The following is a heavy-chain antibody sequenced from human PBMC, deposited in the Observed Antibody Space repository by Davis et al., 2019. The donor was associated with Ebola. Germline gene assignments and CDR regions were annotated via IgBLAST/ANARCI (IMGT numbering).Heavy chain of an antibody. Sequence: GGSLRLSCAASGFTFSSYWMSWVRQAPGKGLEWVANIKQDGSEKYYVDSVKGRFTISRDNAKNSLYLQMNSLRAEDTAVYYCARDGIITMVRGVIITVGEFDYWGQGTLVTVSS. V-gene: IGHV3-7*01. CDR2: IKQDGSEK. CDR1: GFTFSSYW. D-gene: IGHD3-10*01. J-gene: IGHJ4*02. CDR3: ARDGIITMVRGVIITVGEFDY.